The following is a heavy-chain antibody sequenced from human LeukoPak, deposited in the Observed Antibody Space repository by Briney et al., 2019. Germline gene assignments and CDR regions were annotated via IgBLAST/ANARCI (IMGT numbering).Heavy chain of an antibody. D-gene: IGHD1-26*01. CDR2: INHSGST. Sequence: SETLSLTCAVYGGSFSGYYWSWIRQPPGKGLEWIGEINHSGSTNYNPSLKSRLTISVDTSKNQFSLKLSSVTAADTAVYYCARHVKSGSSGGNFDYWGQGTLVTVSS. J-gene: IGHJ4*02. CDR3: ARHVKSGSSGGNFDY. V-gene: IGHV4-34*01. CDR1: GGSFSGYY.